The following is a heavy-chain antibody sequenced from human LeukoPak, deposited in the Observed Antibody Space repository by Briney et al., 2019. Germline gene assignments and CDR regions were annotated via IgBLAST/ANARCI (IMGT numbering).Heavy chain of an antibody. Sequence: SETLSLTCTVSGGSISSYYWSWIRQPPGKGLEWIGYIYYSGSTNYNPSLKSRVTISVDTSKNQFSLKLSSVTAADTAVYYCARGANIVVVSAPTWFDPWGQGTLVTVSS. D-gene: IGHD2-15*01. CDR1: GGSISSYY. CDR3: ARGANIVVVSAPTWFDP. CDR2: IYYSGST. V-gene: IGHV4-59*01. J-gene: IGHJ5*02.